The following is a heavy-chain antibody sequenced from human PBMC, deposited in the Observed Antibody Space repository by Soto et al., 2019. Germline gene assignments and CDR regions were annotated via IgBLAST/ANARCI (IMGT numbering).Heavy chain of an antibody. V-gene: IGHV3-30*18. CDR1: GFTFSSYG. Sequence: QVQLVESGGGVVQPGRSLRLSCAASGFTFSSYGMHWVRQAPGKGLEWVAVISYEGSNKYYADSVKGRFTISRDNSKNTLYLQMNSLRAEDTAVYYCAKVGGSSGSYDYWGQGPLVTVSS. D-gene: IGHD3-22*01. CDR3: AKVGGSSGSYDY. CDR2: ISYEGSNK. J-gene: IGHJ4*02.